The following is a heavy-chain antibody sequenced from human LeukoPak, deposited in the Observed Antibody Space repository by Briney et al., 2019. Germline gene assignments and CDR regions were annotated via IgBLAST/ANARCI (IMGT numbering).Heavy chain of an antibody. CDR2: IYYTGST. Sequence: PSETLSLTCCVSGGSINSYYWSWIPQPPGKGLEWIGYIYYTGSTNYNPSLKSRVTISLDTAKNQLSLNLRSVTAADPAVHYVANSSRPHWFDPWGRGTLVTVYS. D-gene: IGHD6-13*01. J-gene: IGHJ5*02. CDR1: GGSINSYY. V-gene: IGHV4-59*01. CDR3: ANSSRPHWFDP.